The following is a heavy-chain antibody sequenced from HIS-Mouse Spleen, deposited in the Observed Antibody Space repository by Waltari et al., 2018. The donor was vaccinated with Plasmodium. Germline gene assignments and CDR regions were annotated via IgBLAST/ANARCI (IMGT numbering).Heavy chain of an antibody. CDR2: IKQDGSEK. CDR1: GFTFSSYW. Sequence: EVQLVESGGGLVQPGGSLRLSCAASGFTFSSYWMSWVRQAPGKGLGWVANIKQDGSEKYYVDAGKGRFTISRDNAKNSLYLQMNSLRAEDTAVYYCASSWYWYFDLWGRGTLVTVSS. J-gene: IGHJ2*01. V-gene: IGHV3-7*01. D-gene: IGHD6-13*01. CDR3: ASSWYWYFDL.